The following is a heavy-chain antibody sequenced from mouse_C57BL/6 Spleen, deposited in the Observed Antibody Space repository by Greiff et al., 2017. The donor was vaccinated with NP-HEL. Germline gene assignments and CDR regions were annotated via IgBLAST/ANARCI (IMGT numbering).Heavy chain of an antibody. CDR1: GYAFSSSW. J-gene: IGHJ1*03. CDR3: ARGYGSSVPRYFDV. Sequence: VQLQQSGPELVKPGASVKISCKASGYAFSSSWMNWVKQRPGKGLEWIGRIYPGDGDTNYNGKFKGKATLTADKSSSTAYMQLSSLTSEDSAVYFCARGYGSSVPRYFDVWGTGTTVTVSS. CDR2: IYPGDGDT. V-gene: IGHV1-82*01. D-gene: IGHD1-1*01.